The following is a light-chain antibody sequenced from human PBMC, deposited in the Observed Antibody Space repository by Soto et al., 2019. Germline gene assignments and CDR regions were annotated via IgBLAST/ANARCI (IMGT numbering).Light chain of an antibody. CDR3: QQYDSYTFT. CDR1: QSVTSSY. CDR2: GAS. V-gene: IGKV3-20*01. Sequence: EIVLTQSPGTLSLSPGERATLSCRASQSVTSSYLAWYQQKPGQAPRLLIYGASRRATGIPDRFSGGGSGTDFTLTISRLEPEDFAVYYCQQYDSYTFTFGPGTKVEIK. J-gene: IGKJ3*01.